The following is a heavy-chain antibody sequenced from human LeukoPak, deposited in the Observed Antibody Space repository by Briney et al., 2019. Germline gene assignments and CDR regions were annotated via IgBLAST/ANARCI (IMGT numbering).Heavy chain of an antibody. D-gene: IGHD2-15*01. V-gene: IGHV3-21*01. J-gene: IGHJ4*02. CDR2: ISSSSDYK. CDR1: GFTFNSHS. CDR3: ASEIVPRWSSPNFDY. Sequence: GGSLRLSCAASGFTFNSHSMNWVRQAPGRGLEWVSSISSSSDYKYYADSVKGRFTISRDNAKNSLYLQMDSLRAEDTAVYYCASEIVPRWSSPNFDYWGQGTLVTVSS.